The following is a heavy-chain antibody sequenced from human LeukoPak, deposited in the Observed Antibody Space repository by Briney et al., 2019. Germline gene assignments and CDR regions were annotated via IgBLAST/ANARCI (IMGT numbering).Heavy chain of an antibody. Sequence: SETLSLTCAVYGGSFSGYYWSWIRQPPGKGLEWIGEINHSGSTNYNPSLKSRVTISVDTSKNQLSLKLSSVTAADTAVYYCARRLYYYGSGSHPYMDVWGKGTTVTISS. V-gene: IGHV4-34*01. J-gene: IGHJ6*03. CDR2: INHSGST. D-gene: IGHD3-10*01. CDR1: GGSFSGYY. CDR3: ARRLYYYGSGSHPYMDV.